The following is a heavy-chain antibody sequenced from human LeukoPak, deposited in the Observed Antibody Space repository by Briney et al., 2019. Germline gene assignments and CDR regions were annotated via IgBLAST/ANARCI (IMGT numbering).Heavy chain of an antibody. Sequence: GRSLRLSCAASGFTFSSYGMHWVRQAPGKGLEWVAVISYDGSNKYYADSVKGRFTISRDNSKNTLYLQMNSLRAEDTAVYYCASGSGPDYWGQGTLVTVSS. CDR2: ISYDGSNK. J-gene: IGHJ4*02. V-gene: IGHV3-30*03. D-gene: IGHD1-14*01. CDR3: ASGSGPDY. CDR1: GFTFSSYG.